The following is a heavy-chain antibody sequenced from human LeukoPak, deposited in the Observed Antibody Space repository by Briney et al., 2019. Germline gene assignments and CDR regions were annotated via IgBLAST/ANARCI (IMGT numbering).Heavy chain of an antibody. CDR1: GFTLSKIS. J-gene: IGHJ4*02. CDR2: VGHEDGTT. D-gene: IGHD3-22*01. Sequence: ASVKVSCKVSGFTLSKISIDWVRQAPGKGLEWMGRVGHEDGTTVHAQKFQGRFNMTVDIATDTAYMEMSSLTSEDTAIYYCATGAIVFDYWGQGTLVTVSS. V-gene: IGHV1-24*01. CDR3: ATGAIVFDY.